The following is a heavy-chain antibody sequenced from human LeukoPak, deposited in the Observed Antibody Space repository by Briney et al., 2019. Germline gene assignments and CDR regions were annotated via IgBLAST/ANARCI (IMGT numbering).Heavy chain of an antibody. CDR2: ISWNSGSI. V-gene: IGHV3-9*01. Sequence: GGSLRLSCAASGFTFDDYAMHWVRQAPGKGLEWVSGISWNSGSIGYADSVKGRFTISRDNAKNSLYLQMNSLRAEDTALYYCASSDYWGQGTLVTVSS. CDR1: GFTFDDYA. D-gene: IGHD3-10*01. CDR3: ASSDY. J-gene: IGHJ4*02.